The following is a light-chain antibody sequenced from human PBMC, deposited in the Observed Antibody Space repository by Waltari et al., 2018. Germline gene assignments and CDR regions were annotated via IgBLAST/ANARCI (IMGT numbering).Light chain of an antibody. CDR2: ENV. Sequence: QSVLTQPPSVSAAPGQKVPISCSGSSSNIGSNFVSWYQKLPGKAPKLHIYENVKRPSDIPDRISGSKSGTSAALGITGLQTGDEADYYCGTGDASLHAGVFGGGTKLTVL. V-gene: IGLV1-51*02. CDR1: SSNIGSNF. J-gene: IGLJ3*02. CDR3: GTGDASLHAGV.